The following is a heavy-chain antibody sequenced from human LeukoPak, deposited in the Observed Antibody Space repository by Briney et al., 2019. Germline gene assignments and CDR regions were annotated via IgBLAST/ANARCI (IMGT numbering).Heavy chain of an antibody. V-gene: IGHV4-61*02. CDR3: ARTYGSDAFDI. CDR2: IYSSGTT. J-gene: IGHJ3*02. Sequence: PSQTLSLTCTVSGDSLSRGNYYWTWIRQPAGRELEWIGRIYSSGTTNSNPSLKSRVTISLDKSRKQFSLELTSVTAADTAIYYCARTYGSDAFDIWGPGTRVTVSS. CDR1: GDSLSRGNYY. D-gene: IGHD3-10*01.